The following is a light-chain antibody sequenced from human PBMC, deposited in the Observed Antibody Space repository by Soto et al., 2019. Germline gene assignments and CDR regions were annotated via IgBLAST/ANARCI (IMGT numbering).Light chain of an antibody. CDR3: QQYGSSPLYT. V-gene: IGKV3-20*01. Sequence: EIVLTQSPGTLSLSPGERATLSCRASQSVSSSYLAWYQQKPGQAPRLLIYGASSRATGIPDRFSGSGSGTDSTLTISRLEPEDFAVYYCQQYGSSPLYTFGQGNKLEIK. CDR1: QSVSSSY. CDR2: GAS. J-gene: IGKJ2*01.